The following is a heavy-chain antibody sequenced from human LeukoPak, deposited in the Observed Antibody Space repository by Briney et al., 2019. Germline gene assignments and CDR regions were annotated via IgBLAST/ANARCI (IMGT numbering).Heavy chain of an antibody. Sequence: GASVKVSCKASGYTFTGYYMHWVRQAPGQGLEWMGWINPNSGGTNYAQNLQDRVTLTTDSSTNTAYMELRSLRSDDTAVYYCAIGVRGYYLDYWAQGTPVTVSS. CDR2: INPNSGGT. D-gene: IGHD3-22*01. CDR3: AIGVRGYYLDY. CDR1: GYTFTGYY. J-gene: IGHJ4*02. V-gene: IGHV1-2*02.